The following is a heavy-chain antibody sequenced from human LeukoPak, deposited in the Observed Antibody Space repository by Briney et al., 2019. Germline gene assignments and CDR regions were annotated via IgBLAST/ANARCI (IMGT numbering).Heavy chain of an antibody. D-gene: IGHD3-22*01. CDR3: ASRAYYYDSSGYGPFDY. CDR1: GGSISSSSYY. Sequence: PSETLSLTCTVSGGSISSSSYYWGWIRQPPGKGPEWIGSIYYSGSTYYNPSLKSRVTISVDTSKNQFSLKLSSVTAADTAVYYCASRAYYYDSSGYGPFDYWGQGTLVTVSS. CDR2: IYYSGST. V-gene: IGHV4-39*01. J-gene: IGHJ4*02.